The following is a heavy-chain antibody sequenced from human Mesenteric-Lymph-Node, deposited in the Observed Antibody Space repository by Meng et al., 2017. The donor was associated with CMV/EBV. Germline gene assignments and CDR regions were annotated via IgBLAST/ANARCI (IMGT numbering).Heavy chain of an antibody. D-gene: IGHD4-17*01. CDR1: GFTFSSYA. Sequence: GESLKISCAASGFTFSSYAMSWVRQAPGKGLEWVSTISGSGGSTYYADSVKGRFTISRDNSKNTLYLQMNSLRAEDTAVYYCAKVPPDYGDYGGQFDYWGQGTLVTVSS. CDR2: ISGSGGST. CDR3: AKVPPDYGDYGGQFDY. V-gene: IGHV3-23*01. J-gene: IGHJ4*02.